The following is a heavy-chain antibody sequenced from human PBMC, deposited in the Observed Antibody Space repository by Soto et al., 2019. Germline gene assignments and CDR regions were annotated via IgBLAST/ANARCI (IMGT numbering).Heavy chain of an antibody. V-gene: IGHV5-10-1*01. CDR3: AGHPPAYDSSRYGFDY. J-gene: IGHJ4*02. D-gene: IGHD3-22*01. CDR1: GYSFTSYW. CDR2: IDPSDSYT. Sequence: GESLKISCKGSGYSFTSYWISWVRQMPGKGLEWMGRIDPSDSYTNYSPSFQGHVTISADKSISTAYLQWSSLKASDTAMYYCAGHPPAYDSSRYGFDYWGQGTLVTVSS.